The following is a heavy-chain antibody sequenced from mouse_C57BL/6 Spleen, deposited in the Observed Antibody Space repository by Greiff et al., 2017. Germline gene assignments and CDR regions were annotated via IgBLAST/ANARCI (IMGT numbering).Heavy chain of an antibody. CDR2: ISYDGSN. CDR3: AREALYYGSSPYYFDY. CDR1: GYSITSGYY. Sequence: VQLKESGPGLVKPSQSLSLTCSVTGYSITSGYYWNWIRQFPGNKLEWMGYISYDGSNNYNPSLKNRISITRDTSKNQFFLKLNSVTTEDTATYYCAREALYYGSSPYYFDYWGQGTTLTVSS. V-gene: IGHV3-6*01. D-gene: IGHD1-1*01. J-gene: IGHJ2*01.